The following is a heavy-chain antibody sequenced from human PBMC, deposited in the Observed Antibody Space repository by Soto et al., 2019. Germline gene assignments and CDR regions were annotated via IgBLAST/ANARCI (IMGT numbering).Heavy chain of an antibody. J-gene: IGHJ4*02. CDR2: ISSSSSYI. D-gene: IGHD3-9*01. V-gene: IGHV3-21*01. CDR1: GFTFSSYT. Sequence: GGSLRLSCAASGFTFSSYTMNWVRQAPGKGLEWVSSISSSSSYIYYADSVKGRFTISRDNAKNSLYLQMNSLRAEDTAVYYCARDDYDILTGYYLNPGPFDYWGQGTLVTVSS. CDR3: ARDDYDILTGYYLNPGPFDY.